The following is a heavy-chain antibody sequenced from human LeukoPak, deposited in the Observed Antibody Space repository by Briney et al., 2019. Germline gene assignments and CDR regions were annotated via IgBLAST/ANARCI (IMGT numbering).Heavy chain of an antibody. CDR1: GFTFSSYW. D-gene: IGHD2-8*01. Sequence: GGSLRLSCAASGFTFSSYWMSLVRQAPGKGLEWVANIKQDGSEKYYVDSVKGRFTISRDNAKNSLYLQMNSLRAEDTAVYYCARDIVLMVYAIRYYYYGMDVWGQGTTVTVSS. V-gene: IGHV3-7*01. CDR2: IKQDGSEK. J-gene: IGHJ6*02. CDR3: ARDIVLMVYAIRYYYYGMDV.